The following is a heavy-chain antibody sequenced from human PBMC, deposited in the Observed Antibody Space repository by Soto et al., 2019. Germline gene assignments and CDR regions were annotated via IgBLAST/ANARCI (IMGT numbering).Heavy chain of an antibody. CDR2: INAGNGNR. Sequence: ASVNVACKDSGYTFTSYSVHWVRQAPGQRVEWMGWINAGNGNRRYSQKSQARVTINRXTXPSXDXMTLXRLRSEDTDVYYCARDGAVAGNINFDVWG. CDR3: ARDGAVAGNINFDV. D-gene: IGHD6-19*01. V-gene: IGHV1-3*01. J-gene: IGHJ3*01. CDR1: GYTFTSYS.